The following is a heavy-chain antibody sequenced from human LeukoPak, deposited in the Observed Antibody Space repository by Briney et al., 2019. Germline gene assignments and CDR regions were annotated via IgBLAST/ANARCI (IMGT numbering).Heavy chain of an antibody. CDR1: GFTFSSYG. D-gene: IGHD3-10*01. CDR2: ISYDGSNK. V-gene: IGHV3-30-3*01. CDR3: ARDHNYYGSGSHDY. Sequence: GGSLRLSCAASGFTFSSYGMHWVRQAPGKGLEWVAVISYDGSNKYYADSVKGRFTISRDNSKNTLYLQMNSLRAEDTAVYYCARDHNYYGSGSHDYWGQGTLVTVSS. J-gene: IGHJ4*02.